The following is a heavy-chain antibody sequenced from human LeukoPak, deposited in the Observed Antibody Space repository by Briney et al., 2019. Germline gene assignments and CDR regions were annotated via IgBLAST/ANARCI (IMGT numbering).Heavy chain of an antibody. V-gene: IGHV1-24*01. J-gene: IGHJ4*02. D-gene: IGHD2-2*01. CDR1: GYTLTELS. CDR3: ASGTTDIVVVPATLRNYYFDY. Sequence: ASVKVSCKVSGYTLTELSMHWVRQAPGKGLEWMGGFDPEDGETIYAQKFQGRVTMTEDTSTDTAYMELSSLRSDDTAVYYCASGTTDIVVVPATLRNYYFDYWGQGTLVTVSS. CDR2: FDPEDGET.